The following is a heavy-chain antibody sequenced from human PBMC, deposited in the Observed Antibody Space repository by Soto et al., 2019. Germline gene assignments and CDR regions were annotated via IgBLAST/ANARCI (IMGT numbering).Heavy chain of an antibody. V-gene: IGHV1-69*13. CDR1: GGTFSSYA. J-gene: IGHJ6*02. Sequence: SVKVSCKASGGTFSSYAISWVRQAPGQGLEWMGGIIPIFGTANYAQKFQGRVTITADESTSTAYMELSSLRSEDTAVYYCARVKVRFLEWLSHYYGMDVWGQGTTVTVSS. CDR2: IIPIFGTA. CDR3: ARVKVRFLEWLSHYYGMDV. D-gene: IGHD3-3*01.